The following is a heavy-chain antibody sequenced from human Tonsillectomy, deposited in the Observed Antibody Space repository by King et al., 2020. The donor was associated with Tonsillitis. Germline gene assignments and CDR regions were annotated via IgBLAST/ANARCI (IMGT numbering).Heavy chain of an antibody. V-gene: IGHV2-26*01. CDR2: IFSNDEK. Sequence: TLKESGPVLVKPTETLTLTCTVSGFSLSNARMGVSWIRQPPGKALEWLAHIFSNDEKSYSTSLKSRLTISKDTYKSQVVLTMTNMDPVDTATHYCARILCSSTSCYTSYYYYGMDVWGQGTTVTVSS. CDR1: GFSLSNARMG. D-gene: IGHD2-2*02. J-gene: IGHJ6*02. CDR3: ARILCSSTSCYTSYYYYGMDV.